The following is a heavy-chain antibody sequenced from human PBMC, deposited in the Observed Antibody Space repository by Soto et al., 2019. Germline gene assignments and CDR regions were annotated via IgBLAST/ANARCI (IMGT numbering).Heavy chain of an antibody. Sequence: PSETLSLTCAVYGGSFSGYYWSWIRQPPGKGLEWIGEINHSGSTNYNPSLKSRVTISVDTSKNQFSLKLSSVTAADTAVYYCARAYGMDVWGQGTTGTVSS. CDR2: INHSGST. CDR3: ARAYGMDV. J-gene: IGHJ6*02. CDR1: GGSFSGYY. V-gene: IGHV4-34*01.